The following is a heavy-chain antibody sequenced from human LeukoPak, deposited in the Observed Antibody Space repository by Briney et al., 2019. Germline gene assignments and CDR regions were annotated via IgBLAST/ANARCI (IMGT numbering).Heavy chain of an antibody. V-gene: IGHV3-7*01. CDR2: IKQDGSVK. CDR1: GFTFSSYW. J-gene: IGHJ4*02. D-gene: IGHD5-12*01. Sequence: PGGALRLSCAASGFTFSSYWMSCVRQAPGKGLEWVANIKQDGSVKYYVESVKGRFTISRDNAKNSRYLQMNSLRAEDTAVYYCARGNGDNGYDWSPLDFDYWGQGTLVTVSS. CDR3: ARGNGDNGYDWSPLDFDY.